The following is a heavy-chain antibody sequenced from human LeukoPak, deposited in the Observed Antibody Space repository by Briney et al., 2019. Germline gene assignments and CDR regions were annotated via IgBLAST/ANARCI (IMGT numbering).Heavy chain of an antibody. J-gene: IGHJ3*02. V-gene: IGHV5-51*01. CDR3: ARRDGYGAYDI. D-gene: IGHD5-24*01. CDR1: GYRFTSYW. Sequence: GESLKISCKGSGYRFTSYWIGWVRQMPGKGLEWVGIIYPGYSDTRYSPSFQGQVTISPDKSIRTAYLQWNSLKASDTAMYYCARRDGYGAYDIWGQGTMVTVSS. CDR2: IYPGYSDT.